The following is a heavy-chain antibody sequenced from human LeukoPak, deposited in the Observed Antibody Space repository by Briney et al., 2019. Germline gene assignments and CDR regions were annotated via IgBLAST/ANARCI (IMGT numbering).Heavy chain of an antibody. CDR2: IKQDGSEK. CDR3: ARGGGWLPHRLS. CDR1: GFTFSSYE. J-gene: IGHJ4*02. D-gene: IGHD5-24*01. V-gene: IGHV3-7*01. Sequence: PGSSLRLSCAASGFTFSSYEMSWVRQAPGRGLEWVANIKQDGSEKYYVDSVKGRFTISRDNAKNSLYLQMNSLRAEDMAVYYCARGGGWLPHRLSWGQGTLVTVSS.